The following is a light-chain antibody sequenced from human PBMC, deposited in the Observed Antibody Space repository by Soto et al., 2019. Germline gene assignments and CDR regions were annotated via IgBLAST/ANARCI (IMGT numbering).Light chain of an antibody. CDR3: QQANSFRPN. Sequence: DIQMTQSPSSVSASVGDRVTITCRASQGISSWLGWYQQKPGKAPKLLNYAASSLQSGVPSRFSGSGSGTDFTLTISSLQPEDFATYYCQQANSFRPNFGQGTRLEIK. CDR2: AAS. CDR1: QGISSW. J-gene: IGKJ5*01. V-gene: IGKV1D-12*01.